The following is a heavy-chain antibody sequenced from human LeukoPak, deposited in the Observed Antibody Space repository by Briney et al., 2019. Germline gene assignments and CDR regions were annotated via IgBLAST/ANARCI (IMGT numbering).Heavy chain of an antibody. CDR3: ARAFENYYASSGYYYQWFAP. J-gene: IGHJ5*02. D-gene: IGHD3-22*01. CDR1: GGTFISYA. V-gene: IGHV1-69*05. Sequence: SVKVSCKASGGTFISYAISWVRQAPGHGLDWMGRIIPILGKANYAQKSQDRVTITTDESTSTAYMELSSLRSEDTAVYYCARAFENYYASSGYYYQWFAPWGQGTLVTASS. CDR2: IIPILGKA.